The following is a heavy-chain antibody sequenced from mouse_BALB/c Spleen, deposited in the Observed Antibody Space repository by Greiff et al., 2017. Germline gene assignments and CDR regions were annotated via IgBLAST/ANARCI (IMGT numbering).Heavy chain of an antibody. CDR2: ISSGGSYT. D-gene: IGHD1-2*01. CDR3: ARDNYGYSMDY. V-gene: IGHV5-9-4*01. Sequence: EVQLQQSGGGLVKPGGSLKLSCAASGFTFSSYAMSWVRQSPEKRLEWVAEISSGGSYTYYPDTVTGRFTISRDNAKNTLYLEMSSLRSEDTAMYYCARDNYGYSMDYWGQGTSVTVSS. CDR1: GFTFSSYA. J-gene: IGHJ4*01.